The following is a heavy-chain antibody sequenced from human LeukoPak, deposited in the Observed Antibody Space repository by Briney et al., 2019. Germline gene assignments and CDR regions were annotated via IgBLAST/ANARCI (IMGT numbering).Heavy chain of an antibody. Sequence: TGGSLRLSCPASGFTFSDYTMQWLRQAPGKGLEWVAVIWHDGTYISYGDSVRGRFTISRDNSKNTLYLQMNSLRAEDTAVYYCARKGPTTAVGSGAPDIWGLGTMVTVSS. CDR2: IWHDGTYI. V-gene: IGHV3-33*01. CDR3: ARKGPTTAVGSGAPDI. D-gene: IGHD6-13*01. J-gene: IGHJ3*02. CDR1: GFTFSDYT.